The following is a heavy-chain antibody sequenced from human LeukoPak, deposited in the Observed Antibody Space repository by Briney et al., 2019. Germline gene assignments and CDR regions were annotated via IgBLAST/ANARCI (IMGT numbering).Heavy chain of an antibody. CDR1: GGSISSSNW. CDR2: IYHSGST. Sequence: PSGTLSLTCAVSGGSISSSNWWSWVRQPPGKGLEWIGEIYHSGSTNYNPSLKSRVTISVDKSKNQFSLKLSSVTAADTAVYYCARDFEGPLDYDFWSGYFNWFDPWGQGTLVTVSS. CDR3: ARDFEGPLDYDFWSGYFNWFDP. V-gene: IGHV4-4*02. J-gene: IGHJ5*02. D-gene: IGHD3-3*01.